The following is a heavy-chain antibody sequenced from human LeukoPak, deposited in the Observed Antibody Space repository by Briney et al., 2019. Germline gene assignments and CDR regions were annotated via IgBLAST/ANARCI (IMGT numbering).Heavy chain of an antibody. CDR2: IWYDGSNK. J-gene: IGHJ2*01. CDR3: AKDRTVGASYWYFDL. D-gene: IGHD1-26*01. CDR1: GFTFSSYG. V-gene: IGHV3-33*06. Sequence: GGSLRLSCAASGFTFSSYGMHWVRQAPGKGLEWVAVIWYDGSNKYYADSVKGRFTISRDSSRNTLFLHMNTLRAEDTAIYYCAKDRTVGASYWYFDLWGRGTLVTVSS.